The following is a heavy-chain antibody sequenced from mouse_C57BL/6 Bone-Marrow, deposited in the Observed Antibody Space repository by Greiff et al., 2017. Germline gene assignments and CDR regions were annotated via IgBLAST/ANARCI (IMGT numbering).Heavy chain of an antibody. J-gene: IGHJ1*03. Sequence: VQLQQSGPVLVKPGASVKMSCKASGYTFTDYYMNWVKQSHGKSLEWIGVINPYNGGPSYNQKFKGQATLTVDQSSSTAYMELNSLTAEDSAVYYCARRRELGLSLGFEVWGTGTTGTVAS. CDR3: ARRRELGLSLGFEV. D-gene: IGHD4-1*01. CDR1: GYTFTDYY. V-gene: IGHV1-19*01. CDR2: INPYNGGP.